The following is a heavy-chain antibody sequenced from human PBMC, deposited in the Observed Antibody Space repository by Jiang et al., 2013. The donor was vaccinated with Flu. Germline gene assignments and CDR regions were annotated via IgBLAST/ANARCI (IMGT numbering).Heavy chain of an antibody. V-gene: IGHV1-58*02. J-gene: IGHJ4*02. Sequence: GAEVKKPGSSVKVSCKASGFTFTSSAMQWVRQARGQRLEWIGWIVVGSGNTNYAQKFQERVTITRDMSTSTAYMELSSLRSEDTAVYYCAGWLGYSYGGNFDYWGQGTLVTVSS. CDR1: GFTFTSSA. D-gene: IGHD5-18*01. CDR3: AGWLGYSYGGNFDY. CDR2: IVVGSGNT.